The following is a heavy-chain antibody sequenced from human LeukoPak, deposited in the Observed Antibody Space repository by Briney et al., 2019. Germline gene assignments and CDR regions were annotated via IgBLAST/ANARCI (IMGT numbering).Heavy chain of an antibody. CDR2: VLNSGTTT. CDR3: ARDPPDY. V-gene: IGHV3-48*03. CDR1: GFTFSSYE. Sequence: GGSLRLSCAASGFTFSSYEMNWVRQAPGKGLEWVSYVLNSGTTTYYADSVKGRFTISRDNAKNSLYLQMNSLRAEDTGVYYCARDPPDYWGQGILVTVSS. J-gene: IGHJ4*02.